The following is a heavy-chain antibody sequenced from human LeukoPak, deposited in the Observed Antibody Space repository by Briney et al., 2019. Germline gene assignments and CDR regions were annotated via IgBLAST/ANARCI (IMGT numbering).Heavy chain of an antibody. D-gene: IGHD2-15*01. CDR1: GGSISYYY. J-gene: IGHJ5*02. V-gene: IGHV4-31*03. CDR3: ARGKWWNWFDP. Sequence: PSETLFLTCTVSGGSISYYYWSWIRQHPGKGLEWIGYIYYSGSTYYNPSLKSRVTISVDTSKNQFSLKLSSVTAADTAVYYCARGKWWNWFDPWGQGTLVTVSS. CDR2: IYYSGST.